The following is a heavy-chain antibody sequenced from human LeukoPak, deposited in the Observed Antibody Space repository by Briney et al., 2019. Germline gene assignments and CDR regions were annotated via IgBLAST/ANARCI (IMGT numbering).Heavy chain of an antibody. CDR2: FDPEDGET. V-gene: IGHV1-24*01. CDR3: ATDSYYYDRVAAFDI. CDR1: GYTLTELS. Sequence: GASVKVSCKVSGYTLTELSMHWVRQAPGKGLEWMGGFDPEDGETIYAQKFQGRVTMTEDTSTDTAYMELSSLGSEDTAVYYCATDSYYYDRVAAFDIWGQGTMVTVSS. D-gene: IGHD3-22*01. J-gene: IGHJ3*02.